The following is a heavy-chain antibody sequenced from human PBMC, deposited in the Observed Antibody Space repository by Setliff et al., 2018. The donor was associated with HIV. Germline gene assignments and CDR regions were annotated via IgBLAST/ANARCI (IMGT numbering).Heavy chain of an antibody. CDR1: GGSISSSSSY. CDR2: VSYSGST. Sequence: PSETLSLTCTVSGGSISSSSSYWGWIRQPPGRGLEWIGSVSYSGSTYYNPSLKSRVTISVDTSKNQFSLRLSSVTAADTDVFFCARHLYWNPDAFDIWGQGTMVTVSS. CDR3: ARHLYWNPDAFDI. V-gene: IGHV4-39*01. D-gene: IGHD1-1*01. J-gene: IGHJ3*02.